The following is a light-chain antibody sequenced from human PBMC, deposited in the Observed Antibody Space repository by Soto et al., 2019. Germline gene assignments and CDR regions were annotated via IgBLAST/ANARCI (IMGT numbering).Light chain of an antibody. Sequence: EIVLTQSPGTLSLSPGERATLSCRALQIFSSFFFACSQQKLGQVPGLFFYGASSGAIGFPEGLGGSVSGTDFLFTFSRLEPEVFAVYYCKQYGSSRWTFGKGT. CDR2: GAS. J-gene: IGKJ1*01. CDR1: QIFSSFF. V-gene: IGKV3-20*01. CDR3: KQYGSSRWT.